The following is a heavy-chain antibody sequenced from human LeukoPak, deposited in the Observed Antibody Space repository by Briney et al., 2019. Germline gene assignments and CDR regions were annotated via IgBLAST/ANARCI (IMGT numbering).Heavy chain of an antibody. CDR1: GASVSSIGYS. CDR3: ARDISGPYYDILTGFAPGWFDP. CDR2: IYQSGST. Sequence: PSETLSLTCGVSGASVSSIGYSWSWIRQPPGRGLEWIGYIYQSGSTSYNPSLQSRVTISIDRSKNQFSLNLSSVTAADTAVYYCARDISGPYYDILTGFAPGWFDPWGQGTLVTVSS. D-gene: IGHD3-9*01. J-gene: IGHJ5*02. V-gene: IGHV4-30-2*01.